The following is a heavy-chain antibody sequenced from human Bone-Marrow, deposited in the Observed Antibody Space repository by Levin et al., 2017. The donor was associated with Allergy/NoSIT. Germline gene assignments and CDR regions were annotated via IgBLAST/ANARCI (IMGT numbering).Heavy chain of an antibody. CDR3: AKCMTQDWYFDL. Sequence: PGGSLRLSCAASEFTVSTNYMSWVRQAPGKGLEWVSLIYSGGNTYYADSVEGRFTISRDNSKNTLFLQMNSLRAEDTAVYYCAKCMTQDWYFDLWGRGTLVTVSS. CDR1: EFTVSTNY. CDR2: IYSGGNT. J-gene: IGHJ2*01. V-gene: IGHV3-53*01. D-gene: IGHD2-8*01.